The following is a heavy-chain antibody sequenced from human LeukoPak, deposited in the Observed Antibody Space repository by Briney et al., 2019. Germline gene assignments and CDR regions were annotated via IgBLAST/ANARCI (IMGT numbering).Heavy chain of an antibody. D-gene: IGHD2-21*01. V-gene: IGHV3-48*01. Sequence: GGSLRLSCAASGFTFSSYSMNWVRQAPGKGLEWVSYISSSSSTIYYADSVKGRLTISRDNSKNTLYLQMNSLRAEDAAVYFCAKAPVTSCRGAYCYPFDSWGQGTLVTVSS. CDR1: GFTFSSYS. CDR2: ISSSSSTI. J-gene: IGHJ4*02. CDR3: AKAPVTSCRGAYCYPFDS.